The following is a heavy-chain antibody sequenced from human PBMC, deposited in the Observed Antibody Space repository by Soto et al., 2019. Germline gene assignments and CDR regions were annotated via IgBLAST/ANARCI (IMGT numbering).Heavy chain of an antibody. CDR2: INPDNGAA. V-gene: IGHV1-2*02. Sequence: ASVKVSGKVSGYRFTGHYLHWARQAPGQGLEWMGWINPDNGAANYAQQFQGRVTMTRDTSISTVYLEFSSLRSDDTAVYFCARGEDSRWLFHSLDYWGQGARVTVSS. D-gene: IGHD2-15*01. CDR3: ARGEDSRWLFHSLDY. CDR1: GYRFTGHY. J-gene: IGHJ4*02.